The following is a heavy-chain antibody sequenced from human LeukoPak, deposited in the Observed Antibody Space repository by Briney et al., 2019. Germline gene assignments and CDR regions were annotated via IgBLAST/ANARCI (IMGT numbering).Heavy chain of an antibody. CDR1: RYSFTSYW. Sequence: GESLKISCKGSRYSFTSYWIGWVRQMPGKGLEWMGIIYPGDSDTRYSPSFQGQVTISADKSISTAYLQWSSLKASDTAMYYCARHVGSTELDLEYYFDYWGQGTLVTVSS. J-gene: IGHJ4*02. D-gene: IGHD1-1*01. V-gene: IGHV5-51*01. CDR3: ARHVGSTELDLEYYFDY. CDR2: IYPGDSDT.